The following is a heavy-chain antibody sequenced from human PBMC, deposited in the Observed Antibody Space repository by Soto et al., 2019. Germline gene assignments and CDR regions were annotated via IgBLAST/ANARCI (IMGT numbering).Heavy chain of an antibody. J-gene: IGHJ6*02. D-gene: IGHD2-15*01. CDR1: GFTFSSYG. CDR2: ISSDGSKK. V-gene: IGHV3-30*03. CDR3: ARARTDSAGAYGVDA. Sequence: GGSLRLSCAASGFTFSSYGMHWVRQAPGKGLEWVAVISSDGSKKYYAVSVKGRFTISRDNPKNTLYLQMNTLRAEDTAVYYCARARTDSAGAYGVDAWGQGTTLTVSS.